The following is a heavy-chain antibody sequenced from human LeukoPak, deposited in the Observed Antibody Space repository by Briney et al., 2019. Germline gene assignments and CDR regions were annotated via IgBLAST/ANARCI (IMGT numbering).Heavy chain of an antibody. CDR1: GFTFSDYY. J-gene: IGHJ3*02. CDR2: ISSSSSYT. V-gene: IGHV3-11*05. D-gene: IGHD1-26*01. Sequence: GGALRLSGAASGFTFSDYYMSWIRQAPGKGLEWVSYISSSSSYTNYADSVKGRFTIPRDNAKNPLYLKMNTLRAEDRAVYYCARGSSTRAFDIWGQGTMVTVSS. CDR3: ARGSSTRAFDI.